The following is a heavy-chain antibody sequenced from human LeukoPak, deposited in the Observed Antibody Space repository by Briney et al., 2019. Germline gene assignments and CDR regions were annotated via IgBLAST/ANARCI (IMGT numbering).Heavy chain of an antibody. CDR1: GGSISSSSYY. Sequence: SETLSLTCTVSGGSISSSSYYWGWIRQPPGKGLEWIGSIYYSGSTYYNPSLKSRVTISVDTSKNQFSLKLRSVPAADTAVYYCARHPCSGGSCPLDYYYYYGMDVWGQGTTVTVSS. J-gene: IGHJ6*02. V-gene: IGHV4-39*01. D-gene: IGHD2-15*01. CDR2: IYYSGST. CDR3: ARHPCSGGSCPLDYYYYYGMDV.